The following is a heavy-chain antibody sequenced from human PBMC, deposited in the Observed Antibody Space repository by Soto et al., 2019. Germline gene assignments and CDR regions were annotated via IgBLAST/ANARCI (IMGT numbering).Heavy chain of an antibody. CDR2: ITSGGSTI. V-gene: IGHV3-48*02. Sequence: EVQLLESGGGLVQPGGSLRLSCATSGFTFSNHNMNWVRQAPGKGLEWVSFITSGGSTIYYADSVKGRFTISRDNAKNSLYLQMDSLRDEDTAVYYCATDYDIGSAYPARDGFGPWGQGTLVTVSS. J-gene: IGHJ5*02. CDR1: GFTFSNHN. D-gene: IGHD3-3*01. CDR3: ATDYDIGSAYPARDGFGP.